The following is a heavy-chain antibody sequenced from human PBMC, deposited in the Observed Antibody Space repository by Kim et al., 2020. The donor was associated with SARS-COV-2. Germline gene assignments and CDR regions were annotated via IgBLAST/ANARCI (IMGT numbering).Heavy chain of an antibody. CDR2: IYYSGST. CDR3: ARQLNDDSSLRD. CDR1: GGSISSYY. D-gene: IGHD6-6*01. J-gene: IGHJ4*02. V-gene: IGHV4-59*08. Sequence: SETLSLTCTVSGGSISSYYWSWIRQPPGKGLEWIGYIYYSGSTNYNPSLKSRVTISVDTSKNQFSLKLSSVTAADTAVYYCARQLNDDSSLRDWGQGTLVTVSS.